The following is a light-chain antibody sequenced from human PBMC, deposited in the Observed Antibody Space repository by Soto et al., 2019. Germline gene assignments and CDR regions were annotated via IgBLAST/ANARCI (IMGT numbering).Light chain of an antibody. V-gene: IGKV1-5*03. CDR3: QQYDSHSGYT. CDR2: RAS. J-gene: IGKJ2*01. CDR1: QSISTW. Sequence: DIQITQSPSTLSASVGDRVTITCRASQSISTWLAWYQQKPGKAPKLLIYRASTLENGVPSRFSGSGSGTEFTLTITSLQADDFATYYCQQYDSHSGYTFGQGTRLEIK.